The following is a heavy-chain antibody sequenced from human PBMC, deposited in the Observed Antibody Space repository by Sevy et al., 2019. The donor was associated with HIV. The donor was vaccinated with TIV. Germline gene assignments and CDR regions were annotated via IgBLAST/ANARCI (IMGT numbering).Heavy chain of an antibody. CDR3: RTWIQQLLRDY. CDR1: GFTFSSYW. V-gene: IGHV3-7*01. CDR2: IKPDGSEK. J-gene: IGHJ4*02. D-gene: IGHD5-18*01. Sequence: GESLKISCAASGFTFSSYWMTWVRQAPGKGPEWVADIKPDGSEKKYVDSVKGRFTIYRDNAKNIPYLQMNSLRAEDTAVYYCRTWIQQLLRDYWGQGTLVTVSS.